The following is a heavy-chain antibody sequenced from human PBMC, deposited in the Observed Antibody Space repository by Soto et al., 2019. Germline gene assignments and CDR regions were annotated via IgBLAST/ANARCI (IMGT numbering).Heavy chain of an antibody. CDR2: TYYRSKWYN. J-gene: IGHJ4*02. V-gene: IGHV6-1*01. Sequence: SQTLSLPRAISGDSVSSNSAAWNWIRQSPSRGLEWLGRTYYRSKWYNDYAVSVKSRITISPDTAKNQFSLQLNSVTPEDTAVYYCAREVVAGVANPNRFDYWGQGTLVTVSS. CDR3: AREVVAGVANPNRFDY. CDR1: GDSVSSNSAA. D-gene: IGHD6-19*01.